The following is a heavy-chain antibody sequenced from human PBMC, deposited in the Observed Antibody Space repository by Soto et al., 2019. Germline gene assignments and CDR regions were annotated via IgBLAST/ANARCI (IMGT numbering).Heavy chain of an antibody. CDR2: INTYNGNT. Sequence: ASVKVSCKASGYTFTRYNINWVRQAPGQGLEWMGWINTYNGNTNYAQKLQGRVTMTTDTSTSTAYMELRSLRSDDTALYYCARESTSGWANWFDPWGQGTLVTV. CDR1: GYTFTRYN. D-gene: IGHD6-19*01. CDR3: ARESTSGWANWFDP. V-gene: IGHV1-18*04. J-gene: IGHJ5*02.